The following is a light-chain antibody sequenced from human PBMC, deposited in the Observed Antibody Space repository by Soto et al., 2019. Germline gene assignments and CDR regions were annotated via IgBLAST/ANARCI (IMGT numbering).Light chain of an antibody. J-gene: IGKJ2*01. CDR2: DAS. V-gene: IGKV1-5*01. CDR3: QQYHSYSPYT. Sequence: DIQMTQSASTLSASVGDRVTITCRASQSVTGWLAWYQQKPGEAPKLLIYDASTLASGVPSRFSGSGSVTQFTLTISSLQPDDSATYYCQQYHSYSPYTFGQGTKLEIK. CDR1: QSVTGW.